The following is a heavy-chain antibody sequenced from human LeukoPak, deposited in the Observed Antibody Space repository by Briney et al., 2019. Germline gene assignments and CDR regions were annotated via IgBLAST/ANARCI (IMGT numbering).Heavy chain of an antibody. D-gene: IGHD1-26*01. J-gene: IGHJ6*03. V-gene: IGHV1-2*02. CDR1: GYTFTGYY. Sequence: ASVKVSCKASGYTFTGYYMHWVRQAPGQGLEWMGWINPNSGGTNYAQKFQGRVTMTRDTSISTAYMELSRLRSDDTAVYYCASSSGSYSGDYYYYMDVWGKGTTVTVSS. CDR3: ASSSGSYSGDYYYYMDV. CDR2: INPNSGGT.